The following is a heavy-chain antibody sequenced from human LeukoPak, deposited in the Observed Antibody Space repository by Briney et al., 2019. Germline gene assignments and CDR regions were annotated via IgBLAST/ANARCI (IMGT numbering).Heavy chain of an antibody. CDR3: ARDQRDYLDNWFDP. V-gene: IGHV4-61*02. D-gene: IGHD4-17*01. Sequence: PSETLSLTCTVSGGSISSGSYYWNWIRQPAGKGLEWIGRIYSSGSTNYNPSLKSRVTISVDTSKNQFSLKLSSVTAADTAVYYCARDQRDYLDNWFDPWGQGTLVTVSS. CDR1: GGSISSGSYY. CDR2: IYSSGST. J-gene: IGHJ5*02.